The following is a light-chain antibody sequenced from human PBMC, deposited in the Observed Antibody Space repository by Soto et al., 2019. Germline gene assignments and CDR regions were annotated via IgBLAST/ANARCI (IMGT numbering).Light chain of an antibody. V-gene: IGKV1-12*01. CDR2: AAS. CDR3: QQANSFPIT. Sequence: IQLTQSPSSVSASVGERVTITCRASQGISSWLAWYQKKPGKAPNLLIYAASSLQSGVPSRFSGSESGTDFTLTISSLQPEDCAIDFCQQANSFPITFGQGTRLEIK. J-gene: IGKJ5*01. CDR1: QGISSW.